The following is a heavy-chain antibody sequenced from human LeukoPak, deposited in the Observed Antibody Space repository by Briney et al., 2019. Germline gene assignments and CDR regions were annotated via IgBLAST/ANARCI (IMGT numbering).Heavy chain of an antibody. CDR3: ARGRGYYYDSSGYRFDY. D-gene: IGHD3-22*01. CDR2: INHSGST. CDR1: GGSFSGYY. J-gene: IGHJ4*02. V-gene: IGHV4-34*01. Sequence: ASETLSLTCAVYGGSFSGYYWSWIRQLPGKGLEWIGEINHSGSTNYNPSLKSRVTISVDTSKNQFSLKLSSVTAADTAVYYCARGRGYYYDSSGYRFDYWGQGTLVTVSS.